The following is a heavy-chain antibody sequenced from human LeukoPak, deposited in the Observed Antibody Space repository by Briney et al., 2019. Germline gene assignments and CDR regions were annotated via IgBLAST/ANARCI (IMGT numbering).Heavy chain of an antibody. J-gene: IGHJ5*02. V-gene: IGHV1-8*03. CDR3: ARGPRYCSSTSCPTATWFDP. CDR2: MNPNSGNT. CDR1: GYTFTSYD. D-gene: IGHD2-2*01. Sequence: ASVKVSCKASGYTFTSYDINWVRQATGQGLEWMGWMNPNSGNTGYAQKLQGRVTITRNTSISTAYMELSSLRSEDTAVYYCARGPRYCSSTSCPTATWFDPWGQGTLVTVSS.